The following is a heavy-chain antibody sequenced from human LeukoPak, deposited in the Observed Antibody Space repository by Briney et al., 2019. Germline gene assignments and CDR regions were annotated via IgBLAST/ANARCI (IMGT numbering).Heavy chain of an antibody. CDR1: GVTFSTYA. D-gene: IGHD5-12*01. CDR3: ARDNGGLGGYDHFYYYGMDV. J-gene: IGHJ6*04. CDR2: IIPIFGTA. Sequence: ASVKVSCKASGVTFSTYAINWVRQAPGQGLEWMGGIIPIFGTANYAQKSQGRVTITADESTSTAYMELSSLRCEDTAMYYCARDNGGLGGYDHFYYYGMDVWGKGTTVTVSS. V-gene: IGHV1-69*13.